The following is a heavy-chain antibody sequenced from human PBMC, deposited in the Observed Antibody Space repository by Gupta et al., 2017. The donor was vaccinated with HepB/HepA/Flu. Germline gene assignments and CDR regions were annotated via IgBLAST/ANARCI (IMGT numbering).Heavy chain of an antibody. CDR3: AKESSGWYGGDY. Sequence: VSAISGSGGSAYYADSVKGRFTISRDNSKNTLYLQMNSLRGEDTAVYYCAKESSGWYGGDYWGQGTLVTVSS. CDR2: ISGSGGSA. D-gene: IGHD6-19*01. J-gene: IGHJ4*02. V-gene: IGHV3-23*01.